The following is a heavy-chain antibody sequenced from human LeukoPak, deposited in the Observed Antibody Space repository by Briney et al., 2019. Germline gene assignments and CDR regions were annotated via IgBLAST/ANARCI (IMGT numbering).Heavy chain of an antibody. J-gene: IGHJ4*02. Sequence: INAGNGNTKYSQKFQGRVTITRDTSASTAYMELSSLRSEDTAVYYCARPTYYDFWSGSDYWGQGTLVTVSS. CDR2: INAGNGNT. CDR3: ARPTYYDFWSGSDY. V-gene: IGHV1-3*01. D-gene: IGHD3-3*01.